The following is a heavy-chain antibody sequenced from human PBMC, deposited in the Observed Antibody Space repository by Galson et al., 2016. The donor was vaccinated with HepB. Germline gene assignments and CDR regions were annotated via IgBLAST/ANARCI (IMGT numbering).Heavy chain of an antibody. Sequence: LSLTCTVSGGSISSGGYSWSWIRQPPGKGLEWIGYIYDSGSTYYNPSLKSRLTISVDRSKNQFSLKLSSVTAADTAVYYCARDGYSGVTKFDYWGQGTLVTVSS. CDR3: ARDGYSGVTKFDY. D-gene: IGHD4-11*01. CDR1: GGSISSGGYS. J-gene: IGHJ4*02. CDR2: IYDSGST. V-gene: IGHV4-30-2*01.